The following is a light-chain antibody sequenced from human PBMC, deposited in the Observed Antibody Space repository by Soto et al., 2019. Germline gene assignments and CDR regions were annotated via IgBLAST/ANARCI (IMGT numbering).Light chain of an antibody. CDR2: GAS. V-gene: IGKV3-15*01. J-gene: IGKJ1*01. CDR3: QQYNNWPRT. CDR1: QSVSSN. Sequence: EIVLTQSPATLSLSPGERETLSCRASQSVSSNLAWYQQKPGQAPRLLIYGASTRATGIPARFSGSGSGTEFTLTISSLQSEDFAVYYCQQYNNWPRTFGQGTKVDIK.